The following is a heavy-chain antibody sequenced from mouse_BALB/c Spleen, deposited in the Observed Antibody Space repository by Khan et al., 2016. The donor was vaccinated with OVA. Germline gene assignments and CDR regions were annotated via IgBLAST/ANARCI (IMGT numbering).Heavy chain of an antibody. CDR3: ARRTTVYAMDD. CDR1: GYTFTSNT. D-gene: IGHD1-1*01. CDR2: INPRSGYS. V-gene: IGHV1-4*01. J-gene: IGHJ4*01. Sequence: QIQLVQSGAELARPGASVKMSCRASGYTFTSNTMHWVKQRPGQGLEWIGYINPRSGYSNYNQNFKDKATLTADKSSSTAYMQLSSLTSEDSAVYYCARRTTVYAMDDWGQGTSVTVSS.